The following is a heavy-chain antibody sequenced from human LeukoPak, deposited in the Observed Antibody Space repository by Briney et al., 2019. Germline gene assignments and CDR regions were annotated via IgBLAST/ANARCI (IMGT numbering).Heavy chain of an antibody. Sequence: PSETLSLTCAVYGGSFCGYYWCWIRQPPGKGLEWIGEINHSGSTNYNPSLKSRVTISVDTSKNQFSLKLSSVTAADTAVYYCARGRYSLWFGELSEYYFDYWGQGTLVTVSS. J-gene: IGHJ4*02. CDR1: GGSFCGYY. CDR3: ARGRYSLWFGELSEYYFDY. D-gene: IGHD3-10*01. V-gene: IGHV4-34*01. CDR2: INHSGST.